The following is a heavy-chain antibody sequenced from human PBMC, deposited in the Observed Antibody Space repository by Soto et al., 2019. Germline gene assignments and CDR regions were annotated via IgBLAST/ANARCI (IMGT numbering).Heavy chain of an antibody. CDR1: GYTFTSYG. V-gene: IGHV1-18*01. J-gene: IGHJ4*02. CDR2: ISAYNGNT. Sequence: ASVKVSCKASGYTFTSYGISWVRQAPGQGLEWMGWISAYNGNTNYAQKLQGRVTMTTDTSTSTAYMELRSLRSDDTAVYYCARDAVDCSGGRCYSWIIDYWGQGTLVTVSS. D-gene: IGHD2-15*01. CDR3: ARDAVDCSGGRCYSWIIDY.